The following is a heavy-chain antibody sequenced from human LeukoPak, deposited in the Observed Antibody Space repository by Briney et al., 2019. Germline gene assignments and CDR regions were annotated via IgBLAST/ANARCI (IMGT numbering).Heavy chain of an antibody. J-gene: IGHJ6*02. CDR1: GFTVSSNY. V-gene: IGHV3-66*01. CDR2: IYSGGST. CDR3: ARDLGSSRDGYNFDYYYYGMDV. D-gene: IGHD5-24*01. Sequence: GGSLRLSCAASGFTVSSNYMSWVRQAPGKGLEWVSVIYSGGSTYYADSVKGRFTISRDNSKNTLYLQMNSLRAEDTAVYYCARDLGSSRDGYNFDYYYYGMDVWGQGTTVTVSS.